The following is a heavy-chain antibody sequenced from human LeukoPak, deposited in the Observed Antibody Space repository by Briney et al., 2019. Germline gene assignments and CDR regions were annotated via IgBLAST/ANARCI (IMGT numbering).Heavy chain of an antibody. D-gene: IGHD3-22*01. Sequence: SETLSLTCAVYGGSFSGYYWSWIRQPPGKGLEWIGEINHSGSTNYNPSLKSRVTISVDTSKNRFSLKLSSVTAADTAVYYCARLTYYYDSSGYYQGGNWFDPWGQGTLVTVSS. CDR2: INHSGST. CDR1: GGSFSGYY. J-gene: IGHJ5*02. V-gene: IGHV4-34*01. CDR3: ARLTYYYDSSGYYQGGNWFDP.